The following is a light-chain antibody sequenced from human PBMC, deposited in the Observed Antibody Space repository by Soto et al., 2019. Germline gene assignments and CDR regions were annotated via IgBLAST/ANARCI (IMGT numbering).Light chain of an antibody. CDR3: QQYCSSPPLT. CDR2: GAS. V-gene: IGKV3-20*01. Sequence: EIVLTQSPGTLSLSPGERATLSCRASQSVSSSYLAWYQQKPGQAPRLLIYGASSRATGIPARFSGSGSGTDFTLTISRLEPEDFAVYYCQQYCSSPPLTFGGGTKVEIK. CDR1: QSVSSSY. J-gene: IGKJ4*01.